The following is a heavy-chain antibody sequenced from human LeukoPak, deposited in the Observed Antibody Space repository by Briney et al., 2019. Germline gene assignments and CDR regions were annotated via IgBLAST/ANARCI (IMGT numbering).Heavy chain of an antibody. CDR1: GFTFSSYA. CDR2: ISGSGGST. V-gene: IGHV3-23*01. J-gene: IGHJ1*01. D-gene: IGHD2-2*01. Sequence: PGGSLRLSCAASGFTFSSYAMSWLRQAPGKGLEWVSAISGSGGSTYYADSVKGRFTISRDNSKNTLYLHMNSLRAEDTAVHYCAKDRQAYQPEGFQHWGQGTLVTVSS. CDR3: AKDRQAYQPEGFQH.